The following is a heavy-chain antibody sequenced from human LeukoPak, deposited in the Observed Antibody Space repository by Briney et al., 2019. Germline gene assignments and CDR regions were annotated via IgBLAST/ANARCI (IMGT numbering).Heavy chain of an antibody. Sequence: PSETLSLTCAVYGGSFSGYYWSWIRQPPGKGLEWIGEINHSGSTNYNPSLKGRVTISVDTSKNQFSLKLSSVTAADTAVYYCARSHWRDYWGQGTLVTVSS. CDR1: GGSFSGYY. V-gene: IGHV4-34*01. D-gene: IGHD1-1*01. CDR2: INHSGST. CDR3: ARSHWRDY. J-gene: IGHJ4*02.